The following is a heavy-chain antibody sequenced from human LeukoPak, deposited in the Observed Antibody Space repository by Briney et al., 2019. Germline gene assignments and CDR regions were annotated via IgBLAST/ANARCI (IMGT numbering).Heavy chain of an antibody. V-gene: IGHV1-46*01. J-gene: IGHJ4*02. CDR3: ARSGMWFSTND. CDR2: INPSISSR. Sequence: ASVKLSCKASGYTFTGYHMHWVRQAPGPGLEWMGMINPSISSRTYAQKFQGRVTVTSDTSTSTVYMEVSSLRSEDTAIYYCARSGMWFSTNDWGQGTLVTVSS. CDR1: GYTFTGYH. D-gene: IGHD2-21*01.